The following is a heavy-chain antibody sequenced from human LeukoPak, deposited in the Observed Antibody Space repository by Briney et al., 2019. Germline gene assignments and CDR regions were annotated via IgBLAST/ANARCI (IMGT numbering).Heavy chain of an antibody. CDR1: GGSFSGYY. Sequence: PSETLSLTCAVYGGSFSGYYWSWIRQPPGKGLEWIGSIYYSGSTYYNPSLKSRVTISVDTSRNQFSLKLSSVTAADTAVYYCANLLRYFDWSTGGVMDVWGQGTTVTVSS. D-gene: IGHD3-9*01. J-gene: IGHJ6*02. V-gene: IGHV4-34*01. CDR3: ANLLRYFDWSTGGVMDV. CDR2: IYYSGST.